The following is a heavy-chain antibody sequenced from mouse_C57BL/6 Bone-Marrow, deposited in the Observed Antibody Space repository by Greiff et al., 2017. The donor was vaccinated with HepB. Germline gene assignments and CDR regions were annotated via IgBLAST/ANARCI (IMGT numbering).Heavy chain of an antibody. CDR2: IYPGSGNT. Sequence: QVQLKQSGAELVRPGASVKLSCKASGYTFTDYYINWVKQRPGQGLEWIARIYPGSGNTYYNEKFKGKATLTAEKSSSTAYMQLSSLTSEDSAVYFCARLITTVGRYAMDYWGQGTSVTVSS. CDR3: ARLITTVGRYAMDY. CDR1: GYTFTDYY. V-gene: IGHV1-76*01. D-gene: IGHD1-1*01. J-gene: IGHJ4*01.